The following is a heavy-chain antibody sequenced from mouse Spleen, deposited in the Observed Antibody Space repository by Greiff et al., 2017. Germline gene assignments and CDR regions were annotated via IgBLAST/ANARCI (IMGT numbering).Heavy chain of an antibody. CDR3: ANYDDAMDY. Sequence: QVQLKQPGAELVMPGASVKLSCKASGYTFTSYWMHWVKQRPGQGLEWIGEIDPSDSYTNYNQKFKGKATLTVDKSSSTAYMQLSSLTSEDSAVYYCANYDDAMDYWGQGTSVTVSS. V-gene: IGHV1-69*01. J-gene: IGHJ4*01. CDR1: GYTFTSYW. CDR2: IDPSDSYT. D-gene: IGHD1-1*01.